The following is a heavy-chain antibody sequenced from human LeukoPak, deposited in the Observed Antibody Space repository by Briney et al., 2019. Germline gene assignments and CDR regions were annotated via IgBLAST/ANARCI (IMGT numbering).Heavy chain of an antibody. D-gene: IGHD3-10*01. CDR3: AREHTPTLTNLYYYGSGTHFSFPEY. CDR1: AFTFSSYG. Sequence: GGSLRLSCAASAFTFSSYGMHWVRQAPGKGLEWVAFIRYDEGNEYYADSVKGRFTISRDNSKSTLYLQMNTLRAEDTAVYYCAREHTPTLTNLYYYGSGTHFSFPEYWGKGTLVTVSS. J-gene: IGHJ4*02. CDR2: IRYDEGNE. V-gene: IGHV3-30*02.